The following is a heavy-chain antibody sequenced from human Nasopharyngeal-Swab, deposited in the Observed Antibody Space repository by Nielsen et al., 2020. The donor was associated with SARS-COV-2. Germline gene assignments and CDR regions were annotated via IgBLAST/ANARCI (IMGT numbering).Heavy chain of an antibody. Sequence: SGPTLVQPTQAFTLTCTFSAFSLSTTGTGVGWVRQPPGKGLEWLALIYWDDDKRYNPSLKSRLTITKDTSNDQVILTMTNMDPVDTATYYCAHSGGRVGTTDFDYWGQGTLVSVSS. CDR3: AHSGGRVGTTDFDY. J-gene: IGHJ4*02. D-gene: IGHD1-26*01. CDR2: IYWDDDK. V-gene: IGHV2-5*02. CDR1: AFSLSTTGTG.